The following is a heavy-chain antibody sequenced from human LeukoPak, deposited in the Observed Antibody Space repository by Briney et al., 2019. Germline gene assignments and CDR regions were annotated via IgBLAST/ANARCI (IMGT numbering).Heavy chain of an antibody. CDR1: GFTFTNYW. J-gene: IGHJ4*02. CDR2: IKQDGSEK. D-gene: IGHD1-26*01. CDR3: ARNPAGIGDY. Sequence: GGSLRLSCAASGFTFTNYWMSWVRQAPGKGLEWVANIKQDGSEKNYVDSVKGRFTISRDDAKSSLYLQMNSLRAEDTAVYYCARNPAGIGDYLGQGTLVTVSS. V-gene: IGHV3-7*02.